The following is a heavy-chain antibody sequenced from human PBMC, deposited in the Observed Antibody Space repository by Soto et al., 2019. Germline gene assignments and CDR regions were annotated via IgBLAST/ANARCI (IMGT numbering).Heavy chain of an antibody. V-gene: IGHV3-48*01. D-gene: IGHD2-15*01. CDR1: GFTFSSYS. CDR2: ISSSSSTI. J-gene: IGHJ3*02. CDR3: ERISRTSWVDDAFDI. Sequence: PWGSLRLSCAASGFTFSSYSMNWVRQAPGKGLEWVSYISSSSSTIYYADSVKGRFTISRDNAKNSLYLQMNSLRAEDTAVYYCERISRTSWVDDAFDIWGQGTMVTVSS.